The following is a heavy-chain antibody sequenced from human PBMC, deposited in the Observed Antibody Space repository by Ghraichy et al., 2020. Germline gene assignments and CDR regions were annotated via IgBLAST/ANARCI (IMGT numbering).Heavy chain of an antibody. CDR3: ARGSQGGVVIGEDY. CDR1: GGSISSSSYY. D-gene: IGHD3-22*01. J-gene: IGHJ4*02. V-gene: IGHV4-39*07. CDR2: IYYSGST. Sequence: SQTLSLTCTVSGGSISSSSYYWGWIRQPPGKGLEWIGSIYYSGSTYYNPSLKSRVTISVDTSKNQFSLKLSSVTAADTAVYYCARGSQGGVVIGEDYWGQGTLVTVSS.